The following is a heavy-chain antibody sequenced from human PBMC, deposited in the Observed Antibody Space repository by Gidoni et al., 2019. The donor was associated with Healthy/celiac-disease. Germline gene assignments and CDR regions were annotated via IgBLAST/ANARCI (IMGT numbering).Heavy chain of an antibody. V-gene: IGHV3-23*01. Sequence: EVQLLESGGGLVQPGGSLRLSCAASGFPFSSYAMRWVRQAPGKGLEWVSAISGSGGSTYYADSVKGRFTISRDNSKNTLYLQMNSLRAEDTAVYYCAKARDYYDSSGHFDYWGQGTLVTVSS. J-gene: IGHJ4*02. CDR1: GFPFSSYA. CDR2: ISGSGGST. D-gene: IGHD3-22*01. CDR3: AKARDYYDSSGHFDY.